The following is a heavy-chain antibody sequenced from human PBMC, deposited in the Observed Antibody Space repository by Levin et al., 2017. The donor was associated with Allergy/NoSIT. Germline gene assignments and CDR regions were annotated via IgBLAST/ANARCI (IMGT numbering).Heavy chain of an antibody. Sequence: SETLSLTCTVSGGSVSSGSYYWSWIRQPPGKGLEWIGYIYYSGSTNYNPSLKSRVTISVDTSKNQFSLKLSSVTAADTAVYYCARDRAVAGLGYWGQGTLVTVSS. CDR3: ARDRAVAGLGY. CDR2: IYYSGST. D-gene: IGHD6-19*01. J-gene: IGHJ4*02. CDR1: GGSVSSGSYY. V-gene: IGHV4-61*01.